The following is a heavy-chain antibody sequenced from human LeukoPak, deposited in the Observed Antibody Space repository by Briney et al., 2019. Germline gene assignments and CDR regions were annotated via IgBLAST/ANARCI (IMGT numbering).Heavy chain of an antibody. CDR2: ISYDGTNK. CDR1: GFTVSSNY. J-gene: IGHJ4*02. V-gene: IGHV3-30*03. CDR3: ARLKAVAGTAYYFDY. Sequence: GGSLRLSCAASGFTVSSNYMSWVRQAPGKGLEWVALISYDGTNKNYADSVKGRFTISRDDSKNTLFLQMNSLRAEDTAVYYCARLKAVAGTAYYFDYWGQGTLVTVSS. D-gene: IGHD6-19*01.